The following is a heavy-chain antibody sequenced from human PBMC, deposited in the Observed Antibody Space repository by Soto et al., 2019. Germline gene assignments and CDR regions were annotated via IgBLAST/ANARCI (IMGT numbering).Heavy chain of an antibody. CDR3: ARAFWNYGLGYYGRDV. V-gene: IGHV1-69*13. J-gene: IGHJ6*04. Sequence: SVKVSCKASGGTFSSYAISWVRQAPGQGLEWMGGIIPIFGTANYAQKFQGRVTITADESTSTAYMELSSLRSEDTAVYYCARAFWNYGLGYYGRDVCGKGPTLSVSS. CDR2: IIPIFGTA. CDR1: GGTFSSYA. D-gene: IGHD1-7*01.